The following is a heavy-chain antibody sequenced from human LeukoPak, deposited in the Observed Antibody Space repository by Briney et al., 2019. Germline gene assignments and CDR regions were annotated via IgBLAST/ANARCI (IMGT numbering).Heavy chain of an antibody. J-gene: IGHJ4*02. CDR1: GFTFINAW. V-gene: IGHV3-15*01. CDR2: IKSKTDGGTT. D-gene: IGHD2-2*01. CDR3: TTERVIVVVPAASSQLNFDY. Sequence: GGSLRLSCAASGFTFINAWMSWVRQAPGKGLEWVGRIKSKTDGGTTDYAAPVKGRFTISRDDSKNTLYLQMNSLKAEDTAVYYCTTERVIVVVPAASSQLNFDYWGQGTLVTVSS.